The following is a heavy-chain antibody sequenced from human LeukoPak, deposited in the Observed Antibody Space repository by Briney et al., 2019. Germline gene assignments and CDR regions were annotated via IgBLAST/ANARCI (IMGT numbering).Heavy chain of an antibody. CDR3: ARGLGGAPTTVLS. CDR2: IYHSGGT. CDR1: GYSISSGYY. J-gene: IGHJ5*02. Sequence: PSETLSLTCTVSGYSISSGYYWGWIRQPPGKGLEWIESIYHSGGTYYNPSLKSRVTISVDTSKNQFSLKLSSVTAADTAVYYCARGLGGAPTTVLSWGQGTLVTVSS. D-gene: IGHD4-17*01. V-gene: IGHV4-38-2*02.